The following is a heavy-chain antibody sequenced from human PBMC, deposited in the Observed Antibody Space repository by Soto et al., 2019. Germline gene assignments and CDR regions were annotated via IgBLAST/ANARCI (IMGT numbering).Heavy chain of an antibody. CDR3: ARDYYKYYDSSGYYRSPAY. J-gene: IGHJ4*02. Sequence: SVKVSCKASGGTFSSYAISWVRQAPGQGLEWMGGIIPIFGTANYAQKFQGRVTITADESTSTAYMELSSLRSEDTAVYYCARDYYKYYDSSGYYRSPAYWGQGTLVTVSS. D-gene: IGHD3-22*01. V-gene: IGHV1-69*13. CDR2: IIPIFGTA. CDR1: GGTFSSYA.